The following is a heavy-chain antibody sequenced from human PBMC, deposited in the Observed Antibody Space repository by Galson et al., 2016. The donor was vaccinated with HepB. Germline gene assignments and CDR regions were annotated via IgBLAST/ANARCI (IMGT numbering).Heavy chain of an antibody. J-gene: IGHJ4*02. Sequence: SETLSLTCGVNSGSLSGYYWTWIRQPPGKGLEWIGDINHNGNSNYNPSLKSRVTISVDMSKNQFSLNLTSATAADTGVYYCARLGRGWWTNFDYWGQGTLVTVSS. CDR3: ARLGRGWWTNFDY. D-gene: IGHD6-19*01. CDR1: SGSLSGYY. V-gene: IGHV4-34*01. CDR2: INHNGNS.